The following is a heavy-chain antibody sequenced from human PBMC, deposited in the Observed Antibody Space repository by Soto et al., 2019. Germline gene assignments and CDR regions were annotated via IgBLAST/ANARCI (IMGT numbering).Heavy chain of an antibody. Sequence: PGGSLRLSCAASGFTFSNYAMSWVRQAPGKGLEWVSAIRGNGGGIYYADSVKGRFTIPRDNSKNTLYLQMNSLRAEDTAIYYCAKDLGGSFYESDFWGQGILVTVSS. V-gene: IGHV3-23*01. J-gene: IGHJ4*02. D-gene: IGHD1-26*01. CDR3: AKDLGGSFYESDF. CDR1: GFTFSNYA. CDR2: IRGNGGGI.